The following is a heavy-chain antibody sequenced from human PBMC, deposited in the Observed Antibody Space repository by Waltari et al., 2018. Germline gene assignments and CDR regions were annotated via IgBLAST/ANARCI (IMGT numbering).Heavy chain of an antibody. D-gene: IGHD4-17*01. Sequence: EVQLVESGGGLVQPGGSLRLSCAASGFTFSSYWMHWVRQAPGKGLVGVSGINSDGSSTSYADSVKGRFTISRDNAKNTLYLQMNSLRAEDTAVYYCARRGDYPHFDYWGQGTLVTVSS. J-gene: IGHJ4*02. CDR2: INSDGSST. V-gene: IGHV3-74*01. CDR3: ARRGDYPHFDY. CDR1: GFTFSSYW.